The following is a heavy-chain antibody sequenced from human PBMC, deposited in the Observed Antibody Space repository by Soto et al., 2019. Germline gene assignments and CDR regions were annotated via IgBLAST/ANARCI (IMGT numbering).Heavy chain of an antibody. V-gene: IGHV3-30-3*01. CDR2: ISYDGSNK. J-gene: IGHJ6*02. D-gene: IGHD3-22*01. CDR1: GFTFSSYA. CDR3: ARGGYYYDSSGGMDV. Sequence: GGSLRLSCAASGFTFSSYAMHWVRQAPGKGLEWVAVISYDGSNKYYADSVKGRFTISRDNSKNTLYLQMNSLRAEDTAVYYCARGGYYYDSSGGMDVWGQGTTVTVSS.